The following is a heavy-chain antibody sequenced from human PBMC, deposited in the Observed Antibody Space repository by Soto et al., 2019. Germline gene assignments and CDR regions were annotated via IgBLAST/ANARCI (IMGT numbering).Heavy chain of an antibody. Sequence: QVQLVESGGGVVQPGRSLRLSCAASGFTFSSYGMHWVRQAPGKGLEWVAVISYDGSNKYYADSVKGRFTIYRDNYKTTLYLQMNSLRAEDTAVYYCAKGWGRITIFGVIHGMDVWGQGTTVTVCS. D-gene: IGHD3-3*01. CDR2: ISYDGSNK. CDR3: AKGWGRITIFGVIHGMDV. CDR1: GFTFSSYG. V-gene: IGHV3-30*18. J-gene: IGHJ6*02.